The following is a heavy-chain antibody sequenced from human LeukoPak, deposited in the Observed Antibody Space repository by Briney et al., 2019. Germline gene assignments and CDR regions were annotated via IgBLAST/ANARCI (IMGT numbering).Heavy chain of an antibody. V-gene: IGHV3-74*01. J-gene: IGHJ4*02. CDR2: INSDGSST. D-gene: IGHD3-22*01. CDR1: GFTFSTYW. CDR3: AKSAYYDASGYYREYYFDY. Sequence: PGGSLRLSCAASGFTFSTYWMHWVRQAPGKGLVWVSHINSDGSSTSYADSVKGRFTISRDNAKNTLYLQMNSLRAEDTAVYYCAKSAYYDASGYYREYYFDYWGQGTLVTVSS.